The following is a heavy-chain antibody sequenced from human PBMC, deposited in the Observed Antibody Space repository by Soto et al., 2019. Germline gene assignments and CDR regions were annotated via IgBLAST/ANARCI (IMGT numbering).Heavy chain of an antibody. CDR3: AKDSLYYYYMDV. CDR1: GFTFDDYA. J-gene: IGHJ6*03. V-gene: IGHV3-9*01. CDR2: ISWNSGSI. Sequence: SLRLSCAASGFTFDDYAMHWVRQAPGKGLEWVSGISWNSGSIGYADSVKGRFTISRDNAKNSLYLQMNSLRAEDTALYYCAKDSLYYYYMDVWGKGTTVTVSS.